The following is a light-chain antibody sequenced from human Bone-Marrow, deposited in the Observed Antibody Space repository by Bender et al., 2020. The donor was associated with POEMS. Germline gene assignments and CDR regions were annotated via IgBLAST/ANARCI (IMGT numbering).Light chain of an antibody. CDR3: SSWDDSLSGWV. Sequence: QSALTQPASVSGSPGQSITISCTGASSDVGTYNLVSWYQQHPGNAPKLIIYEGTERPSGVPARFSGSKSGTSASLAISDIQSEDEGDYYCSSWDDSLSGWVFGGGTKLTVL. V-gene: IGLV2-23*01. CDR1: SSDVGTYNL. J-gene: IGLJ3*02. CDR2: EGT.